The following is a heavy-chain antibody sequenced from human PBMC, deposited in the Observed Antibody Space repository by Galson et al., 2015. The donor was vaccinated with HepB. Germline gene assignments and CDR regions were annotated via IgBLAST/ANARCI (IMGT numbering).Heavy chain of an antibody. Sequence: QSGAEVKKPGESLKISCQGFGYSFTSYWIGWVRQMPGKGLEWMGIIYPGDSDTRYSPSFQGQVTISADKSTSTAYLRWSSLKASDTAMYYCARPTNGYCSGGGCYEYYFDYWGQGTLVTVSS. CDR1: GYSFTSYW. CDR2: IYPGDSDT. J-gene: IGHJ4*02. V-gene: IGHV5-51*01. D-gene: IGHD2-15*01. CDR3: ARPTNGYCSGGGCYEYYFDY.